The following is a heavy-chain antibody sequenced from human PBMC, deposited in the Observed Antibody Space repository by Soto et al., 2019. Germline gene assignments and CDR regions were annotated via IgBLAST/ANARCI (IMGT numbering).Heavy chain of an antibody. D-gene: IGHD3-16*02. Sequence: EVQLLESGGGLVQPGGSLRLSCAASGFTFSSYAMSWVRQAPGKGLEWVSAISGSGGSTYYADSVKGRFTISRDNSKNTLYLQMNSLRAEDTAVYYCAKSRGLYSGLRKYYFDYWGQGTLVTVSS. CDR1: GFTFSSYA. CDR3: AKSRGLYSGLRKYYFDY. V-gene: IGHV3-23*01. J-gene: IGHJ4*02. CDR2: ISGSGGST.